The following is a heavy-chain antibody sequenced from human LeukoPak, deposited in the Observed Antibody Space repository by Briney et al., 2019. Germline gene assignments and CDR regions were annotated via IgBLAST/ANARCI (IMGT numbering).Heavy chain of an antibody. D-gene: IGHD1-1*01. CDR2: IYHSGSI. CDR3: ARVGGTNYYYYGMDV. Sequence: PSQTLSLTCAVSGGSISSGGYSWSWIRQPPGKGLEWIGYIYHSGSIYYNPSLKSRVTISVDRSKNQFSLKLSSVTAADTAVYYCARVGGTNYYYYGMDVWGQGTTVTVSS. V-gene: IGHV4-30-2*01. CDR1: GGSISSGGYS. J-gene: IGHJ6*02.